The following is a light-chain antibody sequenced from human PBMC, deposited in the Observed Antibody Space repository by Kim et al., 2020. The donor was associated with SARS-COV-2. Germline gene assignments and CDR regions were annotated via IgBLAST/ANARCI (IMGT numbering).Light chain of an antibody. V-gene: IGKV3-20*01. CDR1: QSVARNY. CDR3: QQYGNSPQT. CDR2: DAS. Sequence: SPGERATLSCRASQSVARNYFAWYQQKPGQAPRLLIYDASNRATDIPDRFSGSGSGTDFTLTISRLEPEDFAVYYCQQYGNSPQTFGQGTKVDIK. J-gene: IGKJ1*01.